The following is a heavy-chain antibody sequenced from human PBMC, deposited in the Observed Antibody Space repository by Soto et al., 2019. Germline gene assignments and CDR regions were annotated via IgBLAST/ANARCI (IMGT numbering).Heavy chain of an antibody. V-gene: IGHV1-18*01. D-gene: IGHD1-1*01. J-gene: IGHJ4*02. CDR3: ARGRYGDY. CDR2: ISAHNGNT. CDR1: GYAFTTYG. Sequence: QVHLVQSGAEVKKPGASVKVSCQGSGYAFTTYGITWVRQAPGQGLEWMGWISAHNGNTNYAKKLKGRVTVTRYTSTSTAYMELRSLRYDDTAVYYCARGRYGDYCGQVALVTVSS.